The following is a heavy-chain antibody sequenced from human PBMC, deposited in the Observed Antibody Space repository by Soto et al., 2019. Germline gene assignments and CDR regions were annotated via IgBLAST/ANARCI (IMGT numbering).Heavy chain of an antibody. CDR3: ASHQGLLLGWYFDL. CDR1: GFTFSSYG. V-gene: IGHV3-33*01. CDR2: IWYDGSNK. J-gene: IGHJ2*01. Sequence: QVQLVESGGGVVQPGRSLRLSCAASGFTFSSYGMHWVRQAPGKGLEWVAVIWYDGSNKYYADSVKGRFTISRDNSKNTLYLQMNSLRAEDTAVYYCASHQGLLLGWYFDLWGRGTLVTVSS. D-gene: IGHD3-22*01.